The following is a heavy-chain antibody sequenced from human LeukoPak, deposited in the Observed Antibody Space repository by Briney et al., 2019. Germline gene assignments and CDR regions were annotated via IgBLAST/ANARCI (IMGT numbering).Heavy chain of an antibody. J-gene: IGHJ6*02. V-gene: IGHV3-21*01. Sequence: GGSLRLSCAASGFTFSSYSMNWVRQAPGKGLEWVSSISSSSSYIYYADSVKGRFTISRDNAKNSLYLQMNSLRAEDTAVYYCARVSMTRWLQLSYYGMDVWGQGTTVTVSS. D-gene: IGHD5-24*01. CDR3: ARVSMTRWLQLSYYGMDV. CDR1: GFTFSSYS. CDR2: ISSSSSYI.